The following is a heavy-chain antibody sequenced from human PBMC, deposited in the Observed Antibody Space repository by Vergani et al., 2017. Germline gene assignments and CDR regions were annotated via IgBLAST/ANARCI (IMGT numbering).Heavy chain of an antibody. CDR1: GGSISSGSYY. J-gene: IGHJ6*03. V-gene: IGHV4-61*02. D-gene: IGHD3-10*01. CDR3: ARVDYYGSGSSLYYYYMDV. CDR2: IYTSGST. Sequence: QVQLQESGPGLVKPSQTLSLTCTVSGGSISSGSYYWSWIRQPAGKGLEWIGRIYTSGSTYYNPSLKSRVTISVDTSKNQFSLKLSSVTAADTAVYYCARVDYYGSGSSLYYYYMDVWGKGTTVTVSS.